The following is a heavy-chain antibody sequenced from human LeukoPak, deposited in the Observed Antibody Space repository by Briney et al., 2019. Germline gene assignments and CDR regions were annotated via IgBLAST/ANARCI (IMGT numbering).Heavy chain of an antibody. CDR2: INHSGST. D-gene: IGHD2-15*01. J-gene: IGHJ3*02. Sequence: SETLSLTCAVYGGSFSGYYWSWIRQPPGKGLEWIGEINHSGSTNYNPSLKSRVTISVDTSKNQFSLKLSSVTAADTAVYYCARGFPVVAYAFDIWGQGTMVTVSS. CDR1: GGSFSGYY. CDR3: ARGFPVVAYAFDI. V-gene: IGHV4-34*01.